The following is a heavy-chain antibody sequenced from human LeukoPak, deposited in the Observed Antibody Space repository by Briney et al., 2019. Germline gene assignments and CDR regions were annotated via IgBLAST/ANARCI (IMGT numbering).Heavy chain of an antibody. J-gene: IGHJ4*02. D-gene: IGHD4-17*01. Sequence: GGSLRLSCAASGFTFSSYAMSWVRQAPGKGLEWVSGISDSGGTTHYADSVKGRFTISRDNAKNTLYLQMNSLRAEDTAVYYCAKETTVSMSGVDYWGQGTLVTVSS. CDR2: ISDSGGTT. V-gene: IGHV3-23*01. CDR3: AKETTVSMSGVDY. CDR1: GFTFSSYA.